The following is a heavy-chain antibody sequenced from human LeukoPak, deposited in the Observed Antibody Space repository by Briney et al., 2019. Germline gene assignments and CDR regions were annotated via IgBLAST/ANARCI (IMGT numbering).Heavy chain of an antibody. J-gene: IGHJ4*02. Sequence: VASVKVSCKASGYTFTSYYMHWVRQAPGQGLEWMGIINPSGGSTSYAQKFQGRVTMTRDMSTSTVYMELSSLRSEDTAVYYCARTLPVVTPGLCFDYWGQGTLVTVSS. CDR2: INPSGGST. CDR3: ARTLPVVTPGLCFDY. V-gene: IGHV1-46*01. CDR1: GYTFTSYY. D-gene: IGHD4-23*01.